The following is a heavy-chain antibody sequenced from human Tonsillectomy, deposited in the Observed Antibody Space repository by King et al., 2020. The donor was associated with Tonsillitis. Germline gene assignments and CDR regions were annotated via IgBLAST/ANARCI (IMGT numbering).Heavy chain of an antibody. V-gene: IGHV3-74*01. CDR3: GRGNHYASDY. CDR1: GFTFSSYW. Sequence: VQLVESGGGLVQPGGSLRLSCVASGFTFSSYWMHWVRQAPGKGRVWVSRIKSDGSSTTYADSVKGRFTISRDNAKNTVYLQMNSLRADDTAVYYCGRGNHYASDYWGQGTLVTVSS. D-gene: IGHD3-10*01. J-gene: IGHJ4*02. CDR2: IKSDGSST.